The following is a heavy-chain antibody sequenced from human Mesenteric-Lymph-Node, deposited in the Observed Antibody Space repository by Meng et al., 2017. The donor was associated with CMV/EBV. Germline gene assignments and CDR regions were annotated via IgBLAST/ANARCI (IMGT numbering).Heavy chain of an antibody. CDR3: AKVGYSIYSPHVDY. CDR2: IGGSGGST. CDR1: GFTFSSYS. Sequence: GESLKISCAASGFTFSSYSMNWVRQAPGKGLEWVSGIGGSGGSTFYADSVKGRFTISRDNSRNTLYLQMNSLKVEDTAVYYCAKVGYSIYSPHVDYWGQGTLVTVSS. V-gene: IGHV3-23*01. J-gene: IGHJ4*02. D-gene: IGHD4-11*01.